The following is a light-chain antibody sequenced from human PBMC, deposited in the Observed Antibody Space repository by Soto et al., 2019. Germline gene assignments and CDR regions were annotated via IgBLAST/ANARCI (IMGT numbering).Light chain of an antibody. Sequence: QSALTQPASVSGSPGQAITISCTGTSSDVGGYNYVSWYQQHPGKAPKLMIYDVSNRPSGVSNRFSVSKSGNTAYLTISGLQAEDEAYYYCSSYTRSSPWVFGGETKLTVL. J-gene: IGLJ3*02. CDR3: SSYTRSSPWV. V-gene: IGLV2-14*01. CDR1: SSDVGGYNY. CDR2: DVS.